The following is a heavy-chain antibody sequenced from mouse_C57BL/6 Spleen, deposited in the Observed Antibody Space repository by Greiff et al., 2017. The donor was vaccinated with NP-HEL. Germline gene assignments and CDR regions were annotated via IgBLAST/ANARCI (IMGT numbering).Heavy chain of an antibody. V-gene: IGHV1-76*01. Sequence: VQLQQSGAELVRPGASVKLSCKASGYTFTDYYINWVKQRPGQGLEWIARIYPGSGNTYYNEKFKGKATLTAEKSSSTAYMQLSSLTSEDAAVYFCARWDFSYARDYWGQGTSVTVSS. CDR1: GYTFTDYY. J-gene: IGHJ4*01. CDR3: ARWDFSYARDY. D-gene: IGHD4-1*01. CDR2: IYPGSGNT.